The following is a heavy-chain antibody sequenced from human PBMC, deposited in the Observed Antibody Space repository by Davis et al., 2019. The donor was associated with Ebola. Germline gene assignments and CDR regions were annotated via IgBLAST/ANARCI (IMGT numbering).Heavy chain of an antibody. CDR3: ASDSGLHHAFDI. J-gene: IGHJ3*02. CDR1: GGSISSYY. CDR2: IYYSGST. Sequence: PSETLSLTCTVSGGSISSYYWSWIRQPPGKGLEWIGYIYYSGSTNYNPSLKSRVTISVDTSKNQFSLKLSSVTAANTAVYYCASDSGLHHAFDIWGQGTMVTVSS. V-gene: IGHV4-59*01. D-gene: IGHD4-11*01.